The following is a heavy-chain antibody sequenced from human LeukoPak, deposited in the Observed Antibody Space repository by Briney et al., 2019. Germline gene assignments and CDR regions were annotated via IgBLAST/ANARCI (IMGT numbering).Heavy chain of an antibody. CDR1: ADTFSTYW. CDR2: IFPGDSDT. D-gene: IGHD1/OR15-1a*01. CDR3: ATSQSQTRFDY. Sequence: GESLKISCKGSADTFSTYWIVWVRQMPGKGLEWMGIIFPGDSDTTYSPSFQGQVTISADKSINSAYLQWSGLKTSDTAMYYCATSQSQTRFDYWGQGTLVTVSS. V-gene: IGHV5-51*01. J-gene: IGHJ4*02.